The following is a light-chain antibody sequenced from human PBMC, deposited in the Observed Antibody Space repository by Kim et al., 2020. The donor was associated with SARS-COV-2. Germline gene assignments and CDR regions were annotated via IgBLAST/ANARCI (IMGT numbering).Light chain of an antibody. Sequence: RQRVTISCSGSSSNIGNKAVNWYQQLPGKAPKLLIYYDDLLPSGVSDRFSGSKSGTSASLAISGLQSEDEADYYCAAWDDSLNGYVFGTGTKVTVL. V-gene: IGLV1-36*01. CDR2: YDD. J-gene: IGLJ1*01. CDR3: AAWDDSLNGYV. CDR1: SSNIGNKA.